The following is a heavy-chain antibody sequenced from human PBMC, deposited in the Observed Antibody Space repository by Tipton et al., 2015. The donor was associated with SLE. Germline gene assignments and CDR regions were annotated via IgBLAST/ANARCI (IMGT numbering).Heavy chain of an antibody. V-gene: IGHV1-2*07. CDR2: LNPKSGGT. J-gene: IGHJ4*02. D-gene: IGHD3-22*01. CDR3: ARVKRQDYDDSIAYYDS. CDR1: GYTFTGDF. Sequence: QSGAEVKKPGASVKVSCKASGYTFTGDFIHWVRQAPGQGLEWMGWLNPKSGGTNYAHKFQGRVTMSRDTSISTAYMELRRLRSDDTAVYYCARVKRQDYDDSIAYYDSWGQGTLVTVSS.